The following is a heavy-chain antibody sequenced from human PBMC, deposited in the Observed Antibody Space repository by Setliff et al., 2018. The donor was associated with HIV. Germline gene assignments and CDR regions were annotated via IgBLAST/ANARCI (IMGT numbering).Heavy chain of an antibody. CDR3: VNSGYDGDYYYYYMDV. CDR2: LYDTGRT. CDR1: GGSVIKDNFY. V-gene: IGHV4-39*01. D-gene: IGHD5-12*01. Sequence: SETLSLTCSVSGGSVIKDNFYWGWIRQAPAKGLEWIGTLYDTGRTYYNPPLKSRVSIFVDTTKNEFSLNLRSVTAADTAVYFCVNSGYDGDYYYYYMDVWGKGTTVTVAS. J-gene: IGHJ6*03.